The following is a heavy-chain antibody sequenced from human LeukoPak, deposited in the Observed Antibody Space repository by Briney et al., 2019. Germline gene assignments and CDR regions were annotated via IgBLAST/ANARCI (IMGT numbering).Heavy chain of an antibody. V-gene: IGHV4-59*06. CDR3: ARNPTYSSSSEFDP. D-gene: IGHD6-6*01. CDR1: GGSISSYY. Sequence: NSSETLSLTCTVSGGSISSYYWSWICQHPGKGLEWIGYIYYSGSTYYNPSLKSRVTISVDTSKNQFSLKLSSVTAADTAAYYCARNPTYSSSSEFDPRGQGTLVTVSS. CDR2: IYYSGST. J-gene: IGHJ5*02.